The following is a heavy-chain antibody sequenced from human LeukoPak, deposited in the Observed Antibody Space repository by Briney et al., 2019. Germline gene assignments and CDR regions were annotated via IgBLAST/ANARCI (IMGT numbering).Heavy chain of an antibody. D-gene: IGHD3/OR15-3a*01. CDR3: ARGVEDWFFMDV. V-gene: IGHV3-74*01. CDR1: GFTFSSYW. J-gene: IGHJ6*03. CDR2: ITTDGSST. Sequence: PGGSLGLSCAASGFTFSSYWMHWVRQAPGKGLVWVSRITTDGSSTTYADSVKGRFTISRDNAKNSLYLQMNSLRVEDTAVYFCARGVEDWFFMDVWGKGTTVTISS.